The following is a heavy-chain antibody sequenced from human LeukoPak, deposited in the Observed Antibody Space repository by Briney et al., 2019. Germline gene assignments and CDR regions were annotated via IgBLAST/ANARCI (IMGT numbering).Heavy chain of an antibody. Sequence: SVKVSCKASGGTFSDYAFNWVRQAPGQGLEWMGNIVPKFSTTNYAQNFQDKVTITADESTATAYLELNSLRSEDTAIFYCARERDAIIDFWGQGTLITVSS. CDR2: IVPKFSTT. J-gene: IGHJ4*02. V-gene: IGHV1-69*15. D-gene: IGHD5-24*01. CDR1: GGTFSDYA. CDR3: ARERDAIIDF.